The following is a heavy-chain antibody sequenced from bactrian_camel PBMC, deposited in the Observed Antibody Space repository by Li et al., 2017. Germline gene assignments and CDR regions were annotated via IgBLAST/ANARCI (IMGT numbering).Heavy chain of an antibody. Sequence: QLVESGGDLVQPGGSLRLSCVGSGFTFNSYYIHWIRQAPGKGLEWVSMIYTGDGSTNSADSVKGQFTVSRGNGQKTVYLQMNSLKPEDTAMYYCAADFRDRFCSGGYRSWTRFDYWGQGTQVTVS. J-gene: IGHJ6*01. CDR1: GFTFNSYY. V-gene: IGHV3S25*01. D-gene: IGHD2*01. CDR3: AADFRDRFCSGGYRSWTRFDY. CDR2: IYTGDGST.